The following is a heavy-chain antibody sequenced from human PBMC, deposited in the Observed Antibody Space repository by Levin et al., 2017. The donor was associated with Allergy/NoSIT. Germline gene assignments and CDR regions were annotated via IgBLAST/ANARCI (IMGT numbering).Heavy chain of an antibody. D-gene: IGHD5/OR15-5a*01. CDR1: GFIFSSYA. CDR2: IIGSGGGT. V-gene: IGHV3-23*01. Sequence: GGSLRLSCAASGFIFSSYAMSWVRQAPGKGLEWVSTIIGSGGGTYYADSVKGRFTISRDSSKDTLYLQMNSLRAEDTALYYCAKFIGSSRFYGMDVWGQGTTVTVSS. CDR3: AKFIGSSRFYGMDV. J-gene: IGHJ6*02.